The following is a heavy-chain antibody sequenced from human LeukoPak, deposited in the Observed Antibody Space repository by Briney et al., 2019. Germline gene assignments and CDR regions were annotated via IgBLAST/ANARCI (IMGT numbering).Heavy chain of an antibody. CDR3: AKDRSPRGVTHFDN. CDR1: GFTFSNYA. J-gene: IGHJ4*02. Sequence: GGSLRLSCAASGFTFSNYAMTWVRQATGKGLEWVSTISGSGSNTYYGDSVKGRFTISRDNSKNTLDLQMNSLRAEDTAVYHCAKDRSPRGVTHFDNWGQGTLVTVSS. V-gene: IGHV3-23*01. D-gene: IGHD3-10*01. CDR2: ISGSGSNT.